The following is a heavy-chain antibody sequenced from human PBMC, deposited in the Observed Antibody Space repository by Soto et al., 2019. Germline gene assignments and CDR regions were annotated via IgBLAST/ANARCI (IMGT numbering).Heavy chain of an antibody. CDR3: AKDFTPDGYWDFDY. V-gene: IGHV3-23*01. D-gene: IGHD4-17*01. J-gene: IGHJ4*02. CDR1: GFTFSAYT. CDR2: LLSTGTST. Sequence: HRGGSLRLSCAASGFTFSAYTMSWVRRSPGKGLEWVSALLSTGTSTFYADSVKGRFTISRDISRNTLYLQMDNLRAEDTAVYYCAKDFTPDGYWDFDYWGRGTLVTVSS.